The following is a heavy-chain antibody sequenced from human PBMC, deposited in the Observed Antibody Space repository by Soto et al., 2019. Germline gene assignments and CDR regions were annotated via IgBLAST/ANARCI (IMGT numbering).Heavy chain of an antibody. D-gene: IGHD6-13*01. J-gene: IGHJ6*02. CDR2: IYYSGST. CDR1: GGSISSGGYY. V-gene: IGHV4-31*03. CDR3: ARERSGSSSWSSYYYYGMDV. Sequence: SETLSLTCTVSGGSISSGGYYWSWIRQHPGQGLEWIGYIYYSGSTYYNPSLKSRVTISVDTSKNQFSLKLSSVTAADTAVYYCARERSGSSSWSSYYYYGMDVWGQGTTVTVSS.